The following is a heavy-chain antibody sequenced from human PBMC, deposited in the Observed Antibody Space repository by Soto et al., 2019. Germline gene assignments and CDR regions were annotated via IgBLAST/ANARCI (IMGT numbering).Heavy chain of an antibody. D-gene: IGHD2-15*01. CDR1: GGAFSDYA. V-gene: IGHV1-69*12. J-gene: IGHJ6*02. Sequence: QVQLVQSGAEVKKPGSSVKVSCKASGGAFSDYAFSWVRQAPGQGLEWLGGIMPIFRAPDYAQKFQGRVTITADEFPRPAYMEMNSLRSEDTAVYYCASWLKGPDIGNYYDGMDVWGQGTTVTVS. CDR3: ASWLKGPDIGNYYDGMDV. CDR2: IMPIFRAP.